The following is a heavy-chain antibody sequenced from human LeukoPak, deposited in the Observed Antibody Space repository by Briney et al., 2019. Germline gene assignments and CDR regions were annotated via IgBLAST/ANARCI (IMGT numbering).Heavy chain of an antibody. V-gene: IGHV3-33*01. Sequence: GGSLRLSCAASGFTFSSYGMHWVRQAPGKGLEWVAVIWYDGSNKYYADSVKGRFTISRDNSKNTLYLQMNSLRAEDTAVYYCARDSLDGGSGSDPTTLTEDGMDVWGQGTTVTVSS. CDR2: IWYDGSNK. CDR1: GFTFSSYG. J-gene: IGHJ6*02. D-gene: IGHD3-10*01. CDR3: ARDSLDGGSGSDPTTLTEDGMDV.